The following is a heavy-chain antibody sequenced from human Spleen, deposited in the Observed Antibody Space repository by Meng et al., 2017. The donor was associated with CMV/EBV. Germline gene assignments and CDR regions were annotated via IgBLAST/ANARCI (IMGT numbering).Heavy chain of an antibody. CDR2: ISTGSSYI. CDR3: AKGGGMVRGYYEPEYYYYGMDV. Sequence: GESLKISCAASGFTLSTYTMTWVRQAPGKGLEWVSTISTGSSYIYYADSLKGRFTISRDNAKNSLYLQMNSLRAEDTAVYYCAKGGGMVRGYYEPEYYYYGMDVWSQGTTVTVSS. CDR1: GFTLSTYT. V-gene: IGHV3-21*01. J-gene: IGHJ6*02. D-gene: IGHD3-10*01.